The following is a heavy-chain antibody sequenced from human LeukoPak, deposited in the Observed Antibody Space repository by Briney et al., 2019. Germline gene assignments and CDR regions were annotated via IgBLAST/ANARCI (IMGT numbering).Heavy chain of an antibody. CDR2: ISAYNGNT. Sequence: GASVKVSCKASGYTFTSYGISWVRQAPGRGLEWMGWISAYNGNTNYAQKLQGRVTMTTDTSTSTAYMELRSLRSDDTAVYYCARPYYDFWSGYSPFDYWGQGTLVTVSS. D-gene: IGHD3-3*01. CDR1: GYTFTSYG. CDR3: ARPYYDFWSGYSPFDY. J-gene: IGHJ4*02. V-gene: IGHV1-18*01.